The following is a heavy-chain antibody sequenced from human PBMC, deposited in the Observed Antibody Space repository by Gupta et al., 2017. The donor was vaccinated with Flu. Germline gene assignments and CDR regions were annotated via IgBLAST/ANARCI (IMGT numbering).Heavy chain of an antibody. CDR2: IWYDGNTK. V-gene: IGHV3-33*01. CDR3: ARDTWPNSGYEESLYYYGMDV. CDR1: GFSFSTYG. J-gene: IGHJ6*02. D-gene: IGHD5-12*01. Sequence: QVQLVESGGGVVQPGRSLRLSCAASGFSFSTYGIHWVRQAPGKGLEWVAFIWYDGNTKYYADSVRGRFTISRDRSMNTLHLQMNSLRAEDTAVYYCARDTWPNSGYEESLYYYGMDVWGQGTPVTVSS.